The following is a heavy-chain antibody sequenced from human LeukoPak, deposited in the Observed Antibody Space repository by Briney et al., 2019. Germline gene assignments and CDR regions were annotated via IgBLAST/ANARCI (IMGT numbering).Heavy chain of an antibody. Sequence: GGSLRLSCAASGFTFSSYAMSWVRQAPGKGLEWVSAISGSGGSTYYADSVKGRFTISRDNSKNTLYLQMNSLRAEDTAVYYCAKDSETDYYDSSGPRTFDYWGQGTLVTVSS. D-gene: IGHD3-22*01. CDR2: ISGSGGST. V-gene: IGHV3-23*01. J-gene: IGHJ4*02. CDR3: AKDSETDYYDSSGPRTFDY. CDR1: GFTFSSYA.